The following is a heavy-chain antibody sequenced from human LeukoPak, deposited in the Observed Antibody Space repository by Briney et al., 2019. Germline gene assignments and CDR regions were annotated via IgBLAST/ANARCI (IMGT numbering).Heavy chain of an antibody. CDR1: GYTCTSYD. Sequence: ASVKVSCKASGYTCTSYDTNWVRQATGQGLEWMGWMNPNSGNTGYAQKFQGRVTMTRNTSISTACMELSSLRSEDTAVYYCARGSPGITGTRRGDNWFDPWGQGTLVTVSS. CDR2: MNPNSGNT. V-gene: IGHV1-8*01. D-gene: IGHD1-7*01. J-gene: IGHJ5*02. CDR3: ARGSPGITGTRRGDNWFDP.